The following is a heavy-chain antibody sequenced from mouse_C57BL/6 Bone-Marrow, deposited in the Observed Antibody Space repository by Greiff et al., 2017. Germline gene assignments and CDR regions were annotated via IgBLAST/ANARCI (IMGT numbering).Heavy chain of an antibody. CDR2: IDPETGGT. V-gene: IGHV1-15*01. D-gene: IGHD6-5*01. CDR1: GYTFTDYE. Sequence: QVHVKQSGAELVRPGASVTLSCKASGYTFTDYEMHWVKQTPVHGLEWIGAIDPETGGTASTQKLKGRAILTADKSSSTAYMVLLSRTSDDSTVYYYTAGLNWYFDVWGTGTTVTVSS. J-gene: IGHJ1*03. CDR3: TAGLNWYFDV.